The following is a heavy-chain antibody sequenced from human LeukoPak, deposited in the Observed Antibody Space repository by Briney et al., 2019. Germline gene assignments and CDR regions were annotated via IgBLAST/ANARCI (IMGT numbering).Heavy chain of an antibody. V-gene: IGHV1-18*01. CDR1: GYTFTSYG. CDR3: ARGNDYYYYYMDV. J-gene: IGHJ6*03. Sequence: ASVKVSCKASGYTFTSYGISWVRQAPGQGLEWMGWISAYNGNTSYAQKFQGRVTMTRDTSTSTVYMELSSLRSEDTAVYYCARGNDYYYYYMDVWGKGTTVTVSS. CDR2: ISAYNGNT.